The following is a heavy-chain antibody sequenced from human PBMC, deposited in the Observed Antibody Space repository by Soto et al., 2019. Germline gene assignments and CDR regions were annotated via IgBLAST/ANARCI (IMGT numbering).Heavy chain of an antibody. Sequence: QVQLVQSGAEVKKPGASVKVSCKASGYTFTSYAMHWVRQAPGQRLEWMGWINAGNGNTKYSQKFQGRVTLTRDTSASTAYMELSSLRSEDTAVYYCAQYSSSSGGRFGYWGQGTLVTVSS. CDR1: GYTFTSYA. J-gene: IGHJ4*02. CDR2: INAGNGNT. V-gene: IGHV1-3*01. D-gene: IGHD6-6*01. CDR3: AQYSSSSGGRFGY.